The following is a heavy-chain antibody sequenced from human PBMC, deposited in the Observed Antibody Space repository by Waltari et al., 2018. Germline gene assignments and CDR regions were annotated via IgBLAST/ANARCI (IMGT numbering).Heavy chain of an antibody. CDR2: VSYSGTT. V-gene: IGHV4-39*01. J-gene: IGHJ3*01. CDR1: GVPITSHRHY. CDR3: ATYIGASVGTAAFDV. Sequence: QLQLQESGPRLVRPSETLSLICRVSGVPITSHRHYWACIRQSPGQGLEWIGTVSYSGTTYISPSLKSRVSVSRDTSKNQVSLILGSVTAADMAVYYCATYIGASVGTAAFDVWGQGTMVTVSS. D-gene: IGHD5-12*01.